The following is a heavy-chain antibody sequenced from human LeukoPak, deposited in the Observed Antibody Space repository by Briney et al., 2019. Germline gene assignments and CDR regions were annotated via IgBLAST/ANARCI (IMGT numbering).Heavy chain of an antibody. Sequence: SQTLSLTCTVSGGSISSGSYYWSWIRQPAGKGLEWIGRIYTSGSTNYNPSLKSRVTISVDTSKNQFSLKLSSVTAADTAVYYCARELGYCSGGSCYHWFDPWGQGTLVTVSS. CDR1: GGSISSGSYY. J-gene: IGHJ5*02. V-gene: IGHV4-61*02. D-gene: IGHD2-15*01. CDR2: IYTSGST. CDR3: ARELGYCSGGSCYHWFDP.